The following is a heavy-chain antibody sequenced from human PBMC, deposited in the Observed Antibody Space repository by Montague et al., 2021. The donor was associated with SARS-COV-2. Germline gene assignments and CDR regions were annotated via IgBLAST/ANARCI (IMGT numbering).Heavy chain of an antibody. CDR2: IDYSGST. V-gene: IGHV4-59*13. CDR1: GGSISRYY. Sequence: SETLSLTCTVSGGSISRYYWSWIRQPPGKGLEWIGYIDYSGSTKYNPSLKSRVTISVDTSKNQFSLKLNSVTAADTAVYYCAREQGFDSSGYYAYFDYWGQGTLVTVSS. J-gene: IGHJ4*02. CDR3: AREQGFDSSGYYAYFDY. D-gene: IGHD3-22*01.